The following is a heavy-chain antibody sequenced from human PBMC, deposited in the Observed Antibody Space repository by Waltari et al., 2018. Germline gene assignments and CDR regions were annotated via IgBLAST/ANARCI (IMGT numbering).Heavy chain of an antibody. V-gene: IGHV4-39*01. J-gene: IGHJ5*02. CDR2: FYYGGRP. D-gene: IGHD4-17*01. CDR1: GVTISRNSYH. CDR3: ARQCFPYGTSDT. Sequence: QLQLQESGPGLVKPSETLSLTCTVSGVTISRNSYHWGWIRHAPGKGLECIGNFYYGGRPYDNPPLGRRVTISADASKSHFSLGCTSVTAASTAVYYCARQCFPYGTSDTWGQGTLVTVSS.